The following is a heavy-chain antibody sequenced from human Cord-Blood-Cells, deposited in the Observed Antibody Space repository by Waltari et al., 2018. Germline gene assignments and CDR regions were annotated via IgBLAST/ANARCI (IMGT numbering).Heavy chain of an antibody. Sequence: QLQLQESGPGLVKPSETLSLTCTVSGGSISSSSYYWGWIRQPPGKGLEWIGSSYYSWSPSYTPSLKGGVTISVDTSKNQFSLRLSSVTAADTAVYYCARLTGDPGYFDYWGQGTLVTISS. D-gene: IGHD7-27*01. CDR3: ARLTGDPGYFDY. CDR2: SYYSWSP. J-gene: IGHJ4*02. V-gene: IGHV4-39*01. CDR1: GGSISSSSYY.